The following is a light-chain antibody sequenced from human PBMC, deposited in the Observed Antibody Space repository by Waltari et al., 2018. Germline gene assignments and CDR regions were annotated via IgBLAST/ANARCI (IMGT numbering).Light chain of an antibody. CDR1: SSDVGGNRF. J-gene: IGLJ2*01. Sequence: QSALTQPHSVSGSPEQSVTLYCPGSSSDVGGNRFAPWYQDRPAKAPKLMIYELNKRPSGVPDRFSGSKSGNTASLTISGLQAEDEADYYCCSYAGSHVLLGVGTKLTVL. CDR2: ELN. V-gene: IGLV2-11*01. CDR3: CSYAGSHVL.